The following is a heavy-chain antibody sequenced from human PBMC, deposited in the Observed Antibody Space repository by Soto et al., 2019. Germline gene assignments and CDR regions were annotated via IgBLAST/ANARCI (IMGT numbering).Heavy chain of an antibody. Sequence: GGSLRLSCAASGFTFSSYGMHWVRQAPGKGLEWVAVIWYDGSNKYYADSVKGRFTISRDNSKNTLYLQMNSLRAEDTAVYYCARDLSSDRDGYNQRGFYFDYWGQGTLVTVSS. D-gene: IGHD5-12*01. V-gene: IGHV3-33*01. CDR2: IWYDGSNK. CDR3: ARDLSSDRDGYNQRGFYFDY. CDR1: GFTFSSYG. J-gene: IGHJ4*02.